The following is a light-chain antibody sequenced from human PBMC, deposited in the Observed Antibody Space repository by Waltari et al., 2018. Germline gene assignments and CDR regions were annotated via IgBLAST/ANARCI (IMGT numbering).Light chain of an antibody. V-gene: IGLV1-44*01. CDR3: AAWDDSLNGRV. CDR2: SNN. J-gene: IGLJ3*02. Sequence: QSVLTQPPSASGTPGQRVTISCSGSSSNIGSNTVNWYQQLPGTAPKPLIYSNNQRPSGVPDRFSGSKSGTSASLAISGLQSEDEADYYCAAWDDSLNGRVFGGGIKLTVL. CDR1: SSNIGSNT.